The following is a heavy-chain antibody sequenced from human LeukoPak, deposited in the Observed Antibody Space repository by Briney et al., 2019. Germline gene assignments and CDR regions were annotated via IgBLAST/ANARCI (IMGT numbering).Heavy chain of an antibody. J-gene: IGHJ4*02. Sequence: GASVKVSCKASGYTFTSYAMHWVRQAPGQRLEWMGWINAGNGNTKYSQKFQGRVTITRDTSASTAYMELSSLRSEDTAVYYCARETIGTPTYYFDYWGQGTLVTVSS. CDR1: GYTFTSYA. V-gene: IGHV1-3*01. CDR3: ARETIGTPTYYFDY. CDR2: INAGNGNT. D-gene: IGHD3-9*01.